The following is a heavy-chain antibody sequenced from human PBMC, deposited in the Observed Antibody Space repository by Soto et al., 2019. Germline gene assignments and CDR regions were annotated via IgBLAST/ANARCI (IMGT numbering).Heavy chain of an antibody. V-gene: IGHV3-30*18. CDR1: GFTFSSYG. Sequence: LRLSCAASGFTFSSYGMHWVRQAPGKGLEWVAVISYDGSNKYYADSVKGRFTISRDNSKNTLYLQMNSLRAEDTAVYYCAKGAAGLDYWGQGTLVTVSS. J-gene: IGHJ4*02. CDR2: ISYDGSNK. D-gene: IGHD6-13*01. CDR3: AKGAAGLDY.